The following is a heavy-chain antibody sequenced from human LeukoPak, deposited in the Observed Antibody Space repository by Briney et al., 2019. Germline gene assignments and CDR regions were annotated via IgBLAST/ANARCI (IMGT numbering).Heavy chain of an antibody. V-gene: IGHV3-11*01. Sequence: GGSLRLSCAASGFTFSDYYMSWIRQAPGKGLEWVSYISSSGSTIYYADSVKGRFTISRDNAKNSLYLQMNSLRAEDTAVDYCARRGYYGSGSYYDWFDPWGQGTLVTVSS. CDR1: GFTFSDYY. D-gene: IGHD3-10*01. CDR3: ARRGYYGSGSYYDWFDP. J-gene: IGHJ5*02. CDR2: ISSSGSTI.